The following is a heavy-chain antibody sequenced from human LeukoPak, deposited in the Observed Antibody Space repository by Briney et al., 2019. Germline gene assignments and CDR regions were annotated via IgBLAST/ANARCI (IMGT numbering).Heavy chain of an antibody. Sequence: GGSLRLSCAASGFTFRNYGMHWVRQAPGKGLECVAVIWSDGSNKQYADSVKGRFTISRDNSKNTLYLQMNSLRTGDTAVYYCARDSHSMDVWGQGTTVTVSS. CDR2: IWSDGSNK. CDR3: ARDSHSMDV. J-gene: IGHJ6*02. V-gene: IGHV3-33*01. CDR1: GFTFRNYG.